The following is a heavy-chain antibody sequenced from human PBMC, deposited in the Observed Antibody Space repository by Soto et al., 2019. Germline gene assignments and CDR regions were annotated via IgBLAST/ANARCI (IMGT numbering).Heavy chain of an antibody. V-gene: IGHV1-18*01. D-gene: IGHD5-12*01. CDR3: ARGYSAYGGYVEGDY. Sequence: ASVKVSCKASGYTFTSYGISWVRQAPGQGLEWMGWISAYNGNTNYAQKLQGRVTMTTDTSTSTAYMELRSLRSDDTAVYYCARGYSAYGGYVEGDYWGQGTLVTVSS. CDR1: GYTFTSYG. J-gene: IGHJ4*02. CDR2: ISAYNGNT.